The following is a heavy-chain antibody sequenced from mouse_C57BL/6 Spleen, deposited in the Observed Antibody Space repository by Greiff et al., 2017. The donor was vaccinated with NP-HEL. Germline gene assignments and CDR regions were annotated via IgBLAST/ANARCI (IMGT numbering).Heavy chain of an antibody. Sequence: QVQLKQSGAELVRPGSSVKLSCKASGYTFTSYWMHWVKQRPIQGLEWIGNIDPSDSETHYNQKFKDKATLTVDKSSSTAYMQLSSLTSEDSAVYYCARVTRSAMDYWGQGTSVTVSS. J-gene: IGHJ4*01. D-gene: IGHD2-13*01. CDR1: GYTFTSYW. V-gene: IGHV1-52*01. CDR2: IDPSDSET. CDR3: ARVTRSAMDY.